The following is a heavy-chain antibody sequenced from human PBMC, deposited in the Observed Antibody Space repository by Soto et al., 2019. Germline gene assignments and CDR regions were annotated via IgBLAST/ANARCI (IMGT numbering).Heavy chain of an antibody. CDR1: GFTFSIYA. CDR3: AKDRRYYDIGSYFDY. D-gene: IGHD3-22*01. V-gene: IGHV3-23*01. Sequence: GGSLRLSCAASGFTFSIYAMFLVRQSPGKGQEWVAGMTGSGNDIQYADSVKGRFTISRDNSKNTLYLQMNSLRVEDTAVYYCAKDRRYYDIGSYFDYWDQGALVAVSS. J-gene: IGHJ4*02. CDR2: MTGSGNDI.